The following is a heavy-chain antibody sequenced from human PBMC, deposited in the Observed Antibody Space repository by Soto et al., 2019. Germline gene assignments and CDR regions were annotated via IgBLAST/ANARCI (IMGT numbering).Heavy chain of an antibody. CDR2: ISYDGSNK. J-gene: IGHJ5*02. Sequence: HPGGSLRLSCAASGFTFSSYAMHWVRQAPGKGLEWVAVISYDGSNKYYADSVKGRFTISRDNSKNTLYLQMNSLRAEDTAVYYCARDLGRQQLVNWFDPWGQGTLVTVSS. CDR1: GFTFSSYA. V-gene: IGHV3-30-3*01. CDR3: ARDLGRQQLVNWFDP. D-gene: IGHD6-6*01.